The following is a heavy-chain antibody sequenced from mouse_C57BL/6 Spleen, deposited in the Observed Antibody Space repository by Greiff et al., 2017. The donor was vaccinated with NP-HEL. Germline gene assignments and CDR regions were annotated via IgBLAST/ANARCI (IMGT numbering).Heavy chain of an antibody. J-gene: IGHJ2*01. Sequence: VQLQESGAELVKPGASVKLSCKASGYTFTSYWMHWVKQRPGQGLEWIGMIHPNSGSANYNEKFKSKATLTVDKSSSTAYMQLSSLTSEDSAVYYCARDDYALDYWGQGTTLTVSS. CDR3: ARDDYALDY. CDR2: IHPNSGSA. D-gene: IGHD2-4*01. CDR1: GYTFTSYW. V-gene: IGHV1-64*01.